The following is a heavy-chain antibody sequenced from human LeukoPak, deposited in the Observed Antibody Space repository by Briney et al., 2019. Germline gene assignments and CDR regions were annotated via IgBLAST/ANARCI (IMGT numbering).Heavy chain of an antibody. V-gene: IGHV3-33*01. D-gene: IGHD6-13*01. Sequence: GGSLRLSCAASGFTFSSYGMHWVRQAPGKGLEWVAVIWSDGSNKYYADSVKGRSTISRDNSKNTLYLQMNSLRAEDTAVYYCARGGVAAAANFDYWGQGTLVTVSS. CDR1: GFTFSSYG. CDR2: IWSDGSNK. CDR3: ARGGVAAAANFDY. J-gene: IGHJ4*02.